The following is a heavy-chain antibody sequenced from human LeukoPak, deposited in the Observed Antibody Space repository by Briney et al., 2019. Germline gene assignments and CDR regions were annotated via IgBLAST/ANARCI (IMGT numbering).Heavy chain of an antibody. CDR1: GGTFSRNA. CDR3: GISGSHLGYYYYMDV. Sequence: SVKVSCKTSGGTFSRNAISWVRQAPGQGLEWMGGIIPIFGTADYPQNFQGRVTVTTDESASTAYMELSSLRSEDTAVYYCGISGSHLGYYYYMDVWGKGTTVTVSS. V-gene: IGHV1-69*05. CDR2: IIPIFGTA. D-gene: IGHD1-26*01. J-gene: IGHJ6*03.